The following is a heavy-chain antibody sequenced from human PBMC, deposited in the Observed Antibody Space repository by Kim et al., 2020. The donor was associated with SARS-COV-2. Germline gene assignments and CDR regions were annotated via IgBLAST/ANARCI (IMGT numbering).Heavy chain of an antibody. CDR1: GGTFSSYA. CDR3: ARDYGASIAVAGEPPAYYFDY. V-gene: IGHV1-69*13. Sequence: SVKVSCKASGGTFSSYAISWVRQAPGQGLEWMGGIIPIFGTANYAQKFQGRVTITADESTSTAYMELSSLRSEDTAVYYCARDYGASIAVAGEPPAYYFDYWGQGTLVTVSS. D-gene: IGHD6-19*01. CDR2: IIPIFGTA. J-gene: IGHJ4*02.